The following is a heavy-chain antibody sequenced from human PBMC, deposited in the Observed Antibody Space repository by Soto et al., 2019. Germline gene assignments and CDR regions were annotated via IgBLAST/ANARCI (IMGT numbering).Heavy chain of an antibody. J-gene: IGHJ4*02. V-gene: IGHV1-69*02. D-gene: IGHD2-2*02. CDR2: IIPILGIA. CDR1: GGTFSSYT. CDR3: AMEYCSSTSCYRDY. Sequence: QVQLVQSGAEVKKPGSSVKVSCKASGGTFSSYTISWVRQASGQGLEWMGRIIPILGIANYAQKFQGRVTITADKSTSTAYMELSSLRSEDTDVYYCAMEYCSSTSCYRDYWGQGTLVTVSS.